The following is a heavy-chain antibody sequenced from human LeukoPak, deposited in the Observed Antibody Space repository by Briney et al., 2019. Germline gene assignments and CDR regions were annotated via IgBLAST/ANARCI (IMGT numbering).Heavy chain of an antibody. Sequence: GASVKVSCKASGFTFTSSAMQWVRQARGQRLEWIGWIVVGSGNTNYAQKFQERVTITRDMSTSTAYMELSRLRSEVTAVYYCARETILTGHDAFDIWGQGTMVTVSS. CDR3: ARETILTGHDAFDI. V-gene: IGHV1-58*02. CDR1: GFTFTSSA. D-gene: IGHD3-9*01. J-gene: IGHJ3*02. CDR2: IVVGSGNT.